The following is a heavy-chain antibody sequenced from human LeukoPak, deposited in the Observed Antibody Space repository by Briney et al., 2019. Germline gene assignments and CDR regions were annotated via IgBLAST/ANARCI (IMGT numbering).Heavy chain of an antibody. Sequence: PSETLSLTCAVYGGSFSGYYWRWSWIRQPPGKGLEWIGEINHSGSTNYNPSLESRVTISVDTSKNQFSLTLSSVTAADTAVYYCARVDDYWGQGTLVTVSS. CDR1: GGSFSGYY. V-gene: IGHV4-34*01. J-gene: IGHJ4*02. CDR2: INHSGST. CDR3: ARVDDY.